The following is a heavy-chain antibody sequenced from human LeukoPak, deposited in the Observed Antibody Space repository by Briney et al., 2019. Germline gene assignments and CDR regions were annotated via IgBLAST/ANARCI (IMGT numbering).Heavy chain of an antibody. D-gene: IGHD3-22*01. CDR1: GGSISSYY. V-gene: IGHV4-59*01. CDR2: TYYSGTP. CDR3: ARASYYYDSSGYYYYYYGMDV. Sequence: PSETLSLTSTVSGGSISSYYCSWIRPLPRKGLEWIGYTYYSGTPNYNPSLKSRVTISVHTSKNQFSLKLSSVTAADTAVYYCARASYYYDSSGYYYYYYGMDVWGQGTTVTVSS. J-gene: IGHJ6*02.